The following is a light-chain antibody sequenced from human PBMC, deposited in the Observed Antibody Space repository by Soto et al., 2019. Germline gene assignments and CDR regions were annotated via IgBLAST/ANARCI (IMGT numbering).Light chain of an antibody. CDR3: QQYGGSPFT. J-gene: IGKJ2*01. Sequence: VLTQSPGTLSLSPRERATLSCRASQSIFNNYLAWYQQKPGQAPRLLVYGASFRPTGIPDRFSGSGSGTDFTLTISRLEPEDFAVYYCQQYGGSPFTFGQGTRLEIK. CDR1: QSIFNNY. V-gene: IGKV3-20*01. CDR2: GAS.